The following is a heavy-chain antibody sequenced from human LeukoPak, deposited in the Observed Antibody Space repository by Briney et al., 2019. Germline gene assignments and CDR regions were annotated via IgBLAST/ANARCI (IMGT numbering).Heavy chain of an antibody. J-gene: IGHJ4*02. CDR2: ISWNSGSI. Sequence: PGRSLRLSCAASGFTFDDYAMHWVRHAPGKGLEWVSGISWNSGSIGYADSVKGRFTISRDNAKNSLYLQMNSLRAEDTALYYCAKDSGDILTGYYYYWGQGTLVTVSS. CDR1: GFTFDDYA. CDR3: AKDSGDILTGYYYY. V-gene: IGHV3-9*01. D-gene: IGHD3-9*01.